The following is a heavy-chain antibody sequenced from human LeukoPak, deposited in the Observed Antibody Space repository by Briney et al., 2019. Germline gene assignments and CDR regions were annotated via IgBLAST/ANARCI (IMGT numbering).Heavy chain of an antibody. CDR3: ARVLTMVRGAFNWFDP. V-gene: IGHV1-18*01. D-gene: IGHD3-10*01. J-gene: IGHJ5*02. Sequence: GASVKVSCKASCYTFTSYGISLVRQAPGQGLEWMGWISAYNGNTNYAQKLQGRVTMTTDTSTSTAYMELRSLRSDDTAVYYCARVLTMVRGAFNWFDPWGQGTLVTVSS. CDR1: CYTFTSYG. CDR2: ISAYNGNT.